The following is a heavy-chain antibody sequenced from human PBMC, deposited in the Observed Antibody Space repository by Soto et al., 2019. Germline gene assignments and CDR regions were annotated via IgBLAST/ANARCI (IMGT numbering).Heavy chain of an antibody. Sequence: PSETLSLTCTVSGGSINSYCWSWIRQPPGKGLEWIAYIFDSGNANYNPSLKSRVTISVDTSKNQFSLKLTSVTAADTAVYYCAGHRRTTVAKFYFDNWGQGALVTVAS. V-gene: IGHV4-59*08. CDR2: IFDSGNA. D-gene: IGHD4-4*01. J-gene: IGHJ4*02. CDR1: GGSINSYC. CDR3: AGHRRTTVAKFYFDN.